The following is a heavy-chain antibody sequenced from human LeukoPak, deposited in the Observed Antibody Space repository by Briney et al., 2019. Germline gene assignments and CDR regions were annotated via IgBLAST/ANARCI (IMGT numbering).Heavy chain of an antibody. D-gene: IGHD1-7*01. CDR3: ARDLELHWGAHYYHMDV. J-gene: IGHJ6*03. Sequence: PGGSLRLSCAASGFTFSSYAMSWVRQAPGKGLEWVSGISGSGGSTYYADSVKGRFTFSRDNSKNTLYLQMNSLRAEDTAVYYCARDLELHWGAHYYHMDVWGKGTTVTVSS. CDR1: GFTFSSYA. V-gene: IGHV3-23*01. CDR2: ISGSGGST.